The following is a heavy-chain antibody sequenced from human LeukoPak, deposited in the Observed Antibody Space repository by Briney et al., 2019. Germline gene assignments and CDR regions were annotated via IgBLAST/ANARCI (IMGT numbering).Heavy chain of an antibody. CDR2: IGGSGGGT. D-gene: IGHD6-6*01. Sequence: GGSLRLSCAASGFTFSSYAMTWVRQAPGKGLEWVSAIGGSGGGTYYADSVKGRFTISRDNSKYTVYLQMNSLRAEDTAVYYCAKSGSSSFDAFDIWGQGTMVTVSS. CDR1: GFTFSSYA. V-gene: IGHV3-23*01. J-gene: IGHJ3*02. CDR3: AKSGSSSFDAFDI.